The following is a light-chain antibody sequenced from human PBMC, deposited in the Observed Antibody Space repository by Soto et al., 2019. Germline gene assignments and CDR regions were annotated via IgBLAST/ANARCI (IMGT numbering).Light chain of an antibody. J-gene: IGKJ1*01. Sequence: AIRMTQSPSSLSASTGDRVTITCRASQGIRSYLAWYQQKPGKAPKLLIYAASTLQSGVPSRFSGSGSGPDFTLTISCLQSEDFATYYCQQYYSYPRTFGQGTKVEIK. V-gene: IGKV1-8*01. CDR2: AAS. CDR1: QGIRSY. CDR3: QQYYSYPRT.